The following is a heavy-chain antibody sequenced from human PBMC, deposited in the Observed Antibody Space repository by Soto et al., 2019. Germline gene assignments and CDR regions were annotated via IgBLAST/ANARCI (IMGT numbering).Heavy chain of an antibody. D-gene: IGHD3-9*01. CDR1: GGSFIGYY. V-gene: IGHV4-34*01. CDR3: ARVRLRYFDWLLAAFDI. CDR2: INHSVST. J-gene: IGHJ3*02. Sequence: SSDTLSLTCAAYGGSFIGYYWTWIRQPPGKGLEWIGEINHSVSTNYNPSLKRRVTISVDTSKNQFSLKLSSVTAADTAVYYCARVRLRYFDWLLAAFDIWGQGTIVTVSS.